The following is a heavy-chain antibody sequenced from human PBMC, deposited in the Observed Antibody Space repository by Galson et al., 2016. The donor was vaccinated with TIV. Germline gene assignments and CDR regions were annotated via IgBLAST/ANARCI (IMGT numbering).Heavy chain of an antibody. V-gene: IGHV4-31*03. CDR1: GASISSDGYY. CDR3: ARWTDSGSYYDYFHH. D-gene: IGHD1-26*01. Sequence: LSLTCNVSGASISSDGYYWTWIRQASGKGLEWIGNVYNRGSTSYNPSLKSRVAISVDTATNQFSLRLNSVTAADTAVYFCARWTDSGSYYDYFHHWGQGTQVTVS. J-gene: IGHJ1*01. CDR2: VYNRGST.